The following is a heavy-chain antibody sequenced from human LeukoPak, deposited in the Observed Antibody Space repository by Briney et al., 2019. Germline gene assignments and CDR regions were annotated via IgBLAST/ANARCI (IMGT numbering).Heavy chain of an antibody. CDR1: GGSISSYY. CDR3: ARVKAVGAYDY. Sequence: NPSETLSLTCTVSGGSISSYYWSWIRQPPGKGLKWIGYIYYSGSTNYNPSLKSRVTISVDTSKNQFSLKLSSVTAADTAVYYCARVKAVGAYDYWGQGTLVTVSS. J-gene: IGHJ4*02. V-gene: IGHV4-59*01. D-gene: IGHD1-26*01. CDR2: IYYSGST.